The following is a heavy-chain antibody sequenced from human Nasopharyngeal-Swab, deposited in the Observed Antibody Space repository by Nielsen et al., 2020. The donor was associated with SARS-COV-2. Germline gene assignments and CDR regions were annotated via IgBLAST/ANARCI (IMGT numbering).Heavy chain of an antibody. Sequence: SVKVSCKASGGTFNSYAISWVRQAPGQGLEWMGGIIPIFGTANYAQKFQGRVTITADESTSTAYMELSSLRSEDTAVYYCARDRDSGYSDQRSAFDIWGQGTMVTVSS. V-gene: IGHV1-69*13. CDR3: ARDRDSGYSDQRSAFDI. J-gene: IGHJ3*02. CDR2: IIPIFGTA. CDR1: GGTFNSYA. D-gene: IGHD5-12*01.